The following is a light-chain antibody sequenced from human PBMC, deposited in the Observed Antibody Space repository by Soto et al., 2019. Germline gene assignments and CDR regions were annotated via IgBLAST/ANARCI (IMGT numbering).Light chain of an antibody. CDR2: TAA. V-gene: IGKV1-39*01. CDR3: QQSYCTPPRT. CDR1: QSIDKY. Sequence: DIQMTQSPSSLSASVGDRVTITCRASQSIDKYLHWYQQKPGKAPKLLISTAASLQSGVPSRFSRRGSGTAFTLTISSLQREDFATYYTQQSYCTPPRTYGQGTNGDIK. J-gene: IGKJ1*01.